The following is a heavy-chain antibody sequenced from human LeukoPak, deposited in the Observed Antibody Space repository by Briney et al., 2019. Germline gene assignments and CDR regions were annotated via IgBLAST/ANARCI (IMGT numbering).Heavy chain of an antibody. CDR1: GGSISSYY. CDR3: ARELLEFGSSKGHYYFDY. D-gene: IGHD6-6*01. V-gene: IGHV4-59*12. Sequence: SETLSLTCTVSGGSISSYYWSWIRQPPGKGLEWIGYVYYRGSTNYNPSLKSRVTIPVDTSKNQFSLKLSSVTAADTAVYYCARELLEFGSSKGHYYFDYWGQGTLVTVSS. J-gene: IGHJ4*02. CDR2: VYYRGST.